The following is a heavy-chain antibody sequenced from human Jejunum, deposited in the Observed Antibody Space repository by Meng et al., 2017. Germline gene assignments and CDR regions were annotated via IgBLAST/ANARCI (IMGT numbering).Heavy chain of an antibody. Sequence: VQLLESGGGLVQPGGSLRLSCAASGFSFSDQSMSWVRQAPGKGLEWVSVILDRDGNTYFADSVKGRFTISRDNSRNTLYLQMSSLRVDDTAVYHCANRAWLESWGQGTLVTVSS. J-gene: IGHJ5*01. CDR2: ILDRDGNT. CDR3: ANRAWLES. CDR1: GFSFSDQS. V-gene: IGHV3-23*01. D-gene: IGHD3-10*01.